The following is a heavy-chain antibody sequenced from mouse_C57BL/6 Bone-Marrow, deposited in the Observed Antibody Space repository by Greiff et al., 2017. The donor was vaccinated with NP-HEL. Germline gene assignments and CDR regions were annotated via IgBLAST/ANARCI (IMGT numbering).Heavy chain of an antibody. CDR2: IDPSDSYT. CDR1: GYTFTSYW. D-gene: IGHD1-1*01. CDR3: ARGGITTVVATRNYFDY. V-gene: IGHV1-50*01. J-gene: IGHJ2*01. Sequence: QVQLQQPGAELVKPGASVKLSCKASGYTFTSYWMQWVKQRPGQGLEWIGEIDPSDSYTNYNQKFKGKATLTVDTSSSTAYMQLSSLTSEDSAVYYCARGGITTVVATRNYFDYWGQGTTLTVSS.